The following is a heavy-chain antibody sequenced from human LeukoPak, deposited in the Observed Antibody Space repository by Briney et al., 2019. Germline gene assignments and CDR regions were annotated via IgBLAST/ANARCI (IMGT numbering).Heavy chain of an antibody. CDR1: GGSISSYY. CDR3: ARGYLRFLEWFSPHYFDY. CDR2: IYISGRT. Sequence: SETLSLTCTVSGGSISSYYWSWIRQPAGKGLEWIGRIYISGRTNYNPSLKSRVTISVDKSKNQFSLKLSSVTAADTAVYYCARGYLRFLEWFSPHYFDYWGQGTLVTVSS. D-gene: IGHD3-3*01. J-gene: IGHJ4*02. V-gene: IGHV4-4*07.